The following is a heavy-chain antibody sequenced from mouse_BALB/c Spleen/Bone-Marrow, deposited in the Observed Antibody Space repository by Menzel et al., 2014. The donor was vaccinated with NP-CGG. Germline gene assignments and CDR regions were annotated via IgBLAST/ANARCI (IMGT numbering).Heavy chain of an antibody. V-gene: IGHV1S81*02. Sequence: VQLQQSGAELVKPGASVKSSCKASGYTFTNYYMYWVKQRPGQGLEWIGEITPSNGGSNFIEKFKNKATLTVDKSSSTAYMQLSSLTSEDSAVYYCSREGAYWGQGTLVTVSA. CDR2: ITPSNGGS. CDR3: SREGAY. J-gene: IGHJ3*01. CDR1: GYTFTNYY.